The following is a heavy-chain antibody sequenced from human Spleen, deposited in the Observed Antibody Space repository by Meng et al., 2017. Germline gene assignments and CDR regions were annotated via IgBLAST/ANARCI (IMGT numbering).Heavy chain of an antibody. CDR1: GFTFSSYG. Sequence: GGSLRLSCAASGFTFSSYGMHWVRQAPGKGLEWVAVIWYDGSNKYYADSVKGRLTFSRDNSKNTLCLQMNSLRGEDTAVSYCARDLKGFRNMWGFDYWGQGTLVTVSS. D-gene: IGHD2/OR15-2a*01. J-gene: IGHJ4*02. V-gene: IGHV3-33*01. CDR3: ARDLKGFRNMWGFDY. CDR2: IWYDGSNK.